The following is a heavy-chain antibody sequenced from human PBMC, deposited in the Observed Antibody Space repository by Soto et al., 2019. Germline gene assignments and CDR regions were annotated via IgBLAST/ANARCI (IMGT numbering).Heavy chain of an antibody. CDR3: ASPLGYSSGWYLTMDV. Sequence: PGESLKISCKGSGYSFTSYWISWVRQMPGKGLEWMGRIDPSDSYTNYSPSFQGHVTISADKSISTAYLQWSSLKASGTAMYYCASPLGYSSGWYLTMDVWGQGTTVTVSS. J-gene: IGHJ6*02. D-gene: IGHD6-19*01. V-gene: IGHV5-10-1*01. CDR1: GYSFTSYW. CDR2: IDPSDSYT.